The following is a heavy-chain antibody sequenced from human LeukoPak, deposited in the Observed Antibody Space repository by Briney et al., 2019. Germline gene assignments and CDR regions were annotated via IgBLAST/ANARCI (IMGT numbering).Heavy chain of an antibody. CDR2: INHSGST. Sequence: SETLSLTCAVYGGSFSGYYWSWIRQPPGKGLEWIGEINHSGSTNYNPSLKSRVTISVDTSKNQFSLKLSSVTAADTAVYYCARARVAVAGTFCFDYWGQGTLVTVSS. J-gene: IGHJ4*02. CDR1: GGSFSGYY. V-gene: IGHV4-34*01. CDR3: ARARVAVAGTFCFDY. D-gene: IGHD6-19*01.